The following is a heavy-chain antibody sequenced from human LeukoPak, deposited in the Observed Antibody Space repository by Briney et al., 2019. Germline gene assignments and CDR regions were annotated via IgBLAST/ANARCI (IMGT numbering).Heavy chain of an antibody. CDR1: GFTFSSYA. Sequence: GGSLRLSCVASGFTFSSYAMSWVRQAPGKGLEWVSAISGSGGSTYYADSVKGRFTISRDNSKNTLYLQMNSLRAEDTAVYYCAKDLGGSSWYYYNTPLYWGQGTLVTVSS. D-gene: IGHD6-13*01. J-gene: IGHJ4*02. V-gene: IGHV3-23*01. CDR2: ISGSGGST. CDR3: AKDLGGSSWYYYNTPLY.